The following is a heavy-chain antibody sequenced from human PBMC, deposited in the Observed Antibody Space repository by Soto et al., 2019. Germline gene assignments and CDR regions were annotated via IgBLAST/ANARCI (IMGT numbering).Heavy chain of an antibody. CDR3: ARDDGWLILDY. V-gene: IGHV3-21*01. CDR2: ISSSSSYI. J-gene: IGHJ4*02. CDR1: GFTFSSYS. Sequence: GGSLRLSCAASGFTFSSYSMNWVRQAPGKGLEWVSSISSSSSYIYYADSVKGRFTISRDNAKNSLYLQMNSLRAEDTAIYYCARDDGWLILDYWGQGTLVTVSS. D-gene: IGHD6-19*01.